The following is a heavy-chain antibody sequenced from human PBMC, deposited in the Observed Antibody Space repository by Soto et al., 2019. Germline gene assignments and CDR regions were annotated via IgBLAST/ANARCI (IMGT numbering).Heavy chain of an antibody. V-gene: IGHV2-5*02. Sequence: QITLKESGPTLVKPTQTLTLTCTFSGFSLSTSGVGVGWIRQPPGKALEWLALIYWDDDKRYSPSLKSRLTIPKDTSKNQMVLTMTNMDPVDTATYYCAHSWCIADRLGWFDPWGQGTLVTVSS. J-gene: IGHJ5*02. D-gene: IGHD6-6*01. CDR2: IYWDDDK. CDR3: AHSWCIADRLGWFDP. CDR1: GFSLSTSGVG.